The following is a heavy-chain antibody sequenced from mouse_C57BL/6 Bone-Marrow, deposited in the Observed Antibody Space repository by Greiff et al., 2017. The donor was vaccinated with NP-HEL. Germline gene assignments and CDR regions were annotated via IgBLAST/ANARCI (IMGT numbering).Heavy chain of an antibody. J-gene: IGHJ1*03. D-gene: IGHD1-1*01. CDR3: ARHYYGSSYWYFDV. V-gene: IGHV1-64*01. Sequence: QVQLKQPGAELVKPGASVKLSCKASGYTFTSYWMHWVKQRPGQGLEWIGMIHPNSGSTNYNEKFKSKATLTVDKSSSTAYMQLSSLTSEDSAVYYCARHYYGSSYWYFDVWGTGTTVTVSS. CDR1: GYTFTSYW. CDR2: IHPNSGST.